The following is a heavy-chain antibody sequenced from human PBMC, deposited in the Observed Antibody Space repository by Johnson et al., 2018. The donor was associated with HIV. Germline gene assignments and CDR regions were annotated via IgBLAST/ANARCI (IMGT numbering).Heavy chain of an antibody. CDR2: IHWNGDNT. CDR3: ARGGMRGELGAFDI. CDR1: GFTFDDYG. J-gene: IGHJ3*02. V-gene: IGHV3-20*04. Sequence: VHLVESGGGLVQPGRSLRLSCTASGFTFDDYGMSWVRQAPGKGLEWVSGIHWNGDNTGYGDSVKGRFTIFRDNAKNSLYLQMNRLRAEDTALYYCARGGMRGELGAFDIWGQGTMVTVSS. D-gene: IGHD1-26*01.